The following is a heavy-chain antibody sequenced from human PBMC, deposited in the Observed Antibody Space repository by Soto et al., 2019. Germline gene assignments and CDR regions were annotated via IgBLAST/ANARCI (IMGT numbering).Heavy chain of an antibody. CDR2: IIPILGIA. J-gene: IGHJ6*03. D-gene: IGHD2-15*01. Sequence: GASVKVSCKASGGTFSSYTISWVRQAPGQGLEWMGRIIPILGIANYAQKFQGRVTITADKSTSTAYMELSSLRSEDTAVYYCCYCSGGSCNRYYYYYYMDVWGKGTTVTVS. V-gene: IGHV1-69*02. CDR3: CYCSGGSCNRYYYYYYMDV. CDR1: GGTFSSYT.